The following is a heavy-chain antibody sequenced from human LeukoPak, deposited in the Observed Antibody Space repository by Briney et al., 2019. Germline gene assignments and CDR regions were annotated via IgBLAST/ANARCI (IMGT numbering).Heavy chain of an antibody. CDR1: GYSISSGYY. D-gene: IGHD3-10*01. J-gene: IGHJ4*02. V-gene: IGHV4-38-2*02. CDR3: ARDTMVRGVIITLGY. Sequence: SETLSLTCTVSGYSISSGYYWGWIRQPPGKGLEWIGSIYHSGSTYYNPSLKSRVTISGDTSKNQFSLKLSSVTAADTAVYYCARDTMVRGVIITLGYWGQGTLVTVSS. CDR2: IYHSGST.